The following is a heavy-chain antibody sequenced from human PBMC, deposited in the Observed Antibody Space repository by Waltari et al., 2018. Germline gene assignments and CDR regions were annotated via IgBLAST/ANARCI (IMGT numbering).Heavy chain of an antibody. CDR2: SYYSGST. Sequence: QVQLQESGPGLVKPSETLSLTCTPSGGSISSSYWSWIRHPPGRGPECIGYSYYSGSTNYTPSLKSRGTIAVDTSKNQFSLKLISLTAADTAVYYCAGWYSSGWYAAFDIWGQGTMVTVSS. J-gene: IGHJ3*02. D-gene: IGHD6-19*01. CDR1: GGSISSSY. CDR3: AGWYSSGWYAAFDI. V-gene: IGHV4-59*01.